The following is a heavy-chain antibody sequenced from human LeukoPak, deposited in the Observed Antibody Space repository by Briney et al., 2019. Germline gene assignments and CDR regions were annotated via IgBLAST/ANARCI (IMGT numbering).Heavy chain of an antibody. CDR1: GGSFSGYY. V-gene: IGHV4-34*01. CDR2: INHSGST. CDR3: ARKGGSSGWYHYYYMDV. J-gene: IGHJ6*03. Sequence: SETLSLTCAVYGGSFSGYYWSWIRQPPGKGLGWIGEINHSGSTNYNPSLKSRVTISVDTSKNQFSLKLSSVTAADTAVYYCARKGGSSGWYHYYYMDVWGKGTTVTVSS. D-gene: IGHD6-19*01.